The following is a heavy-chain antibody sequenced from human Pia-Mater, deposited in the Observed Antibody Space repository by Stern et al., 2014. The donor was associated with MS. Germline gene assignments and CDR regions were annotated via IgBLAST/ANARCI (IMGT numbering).Heavy chain of an antibody. V-gene: IGHV4-30-2*01. Sequence: QVQLQESGSGLVKPSQTLSLTCSVSGYSITSAAFSWTWIRPAPGTGLEWLGYMYFGGSPLYNPSIRSRVNIYGDTHNNHYSHMLNSVTAADTAVYYCARGRSRVHPPLDPWGQGTLVTVSS. CDR2: MYFGGSP. CDR3: ARGRSRVHPPLDP. CDR1: GYSITSAAFS. D-gene: IGHD2-2*01. J-gene: IGHJ5*02.